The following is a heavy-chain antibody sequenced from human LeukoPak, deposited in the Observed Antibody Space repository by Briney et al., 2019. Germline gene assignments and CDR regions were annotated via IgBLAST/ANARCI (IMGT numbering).Heavy chain of an antibody. D-gene: IGHD6-13*01. J-gene: IGHJ3*02. CDR2: IWYDGNNK. CDR1: GFTLTGYG. Sequence: PGGSLRLSCAASGFTLTGYGMHWVRQAPGKGLEWVAVIWYDGNNKYYVDSVKGRFTISRDTSKNTLYLQTNSLRGEDTAIYYCARDGLASIGLDMWGQGTVVTVSS. V-gene: IGHV3-33*01. CDR3: ARDGLASIGLDM.